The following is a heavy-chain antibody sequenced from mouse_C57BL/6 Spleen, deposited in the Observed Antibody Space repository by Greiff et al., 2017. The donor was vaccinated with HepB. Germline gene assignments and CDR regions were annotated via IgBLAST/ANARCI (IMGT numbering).Heavy chain of an antibody. J-gene: IGHJ2*01. CDR2: IYPGSGST. D-gene: IGHD1-2*01. Sequence: QVQLQQPGAELVKPGASVKMSCKASGYTFTSYWITWVKPRPGQGLEWIGDIYPGSGSTNYNEKFKSKATLTVDTSSSTAYMQLSSLTSEDSAVYYCARFRPNGDYFDYWGQGTTLTVSS. CDR3: ARFRPNGDYFDY. V-gene: IGHV1-55*01. CDR1: GYTFTSYW.